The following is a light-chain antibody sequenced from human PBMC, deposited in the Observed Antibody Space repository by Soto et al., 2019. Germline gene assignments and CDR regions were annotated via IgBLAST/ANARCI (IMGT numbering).Light chain of an antibody. CDR3: QQDLRLPLT. V-gene: IGKV1-39*01. CDR2: AAS. J-gene: IGKJ3*01. Sequence: DIKVTRSPSVLSSSVGDTVTLSCRASQSVDNYLKWYQQKKGKAPGLLIYAASTLQSGVPSRFSASRSGTDFTLAFSSLQPEDLETYSFQQDLRLPLTFGPGTKVDIK. CDR1: QSVDNY.